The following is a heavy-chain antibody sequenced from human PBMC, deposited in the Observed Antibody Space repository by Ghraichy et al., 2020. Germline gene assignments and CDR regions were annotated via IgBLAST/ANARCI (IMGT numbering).Heavy chain of an antibody. V-gene: IGHV4-34*01. CDR3: ARGLSPY. Sequence: SETLSLTCAVYGGSFSGYYWSWIRQPPGKGLEWIGEINHSGSTNYNPSLKSRVTISVDTSKNQFSLKLSSVTAADTAVYYCARGLSPYWGQGTLVTVSS. CDR1: GGSFSGYY. J-gene: IGHJ4*02. CDR2: INHSGST. D-gene: IGHD2/OR15-2a*01.